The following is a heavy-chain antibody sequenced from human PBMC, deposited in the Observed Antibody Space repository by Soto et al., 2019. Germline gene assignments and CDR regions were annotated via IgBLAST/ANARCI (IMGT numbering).Heavy chain of an antibody. CDR3: ARSEGMGVTTFDF. CDR1: GDSINSPGYS. D-gene: IGHD1-26*01. J-gene: IGHJ5*01. V-gene: IGHV4-30-2*01. Sequence: QLQLQESGSGLVKPSQTLSLTCAVSGDSINSPGYSWSWIRQPPGKGLEGIGSISHSGSTSYHPSLTSRVVISGDTSANLLSLMLTSVTAADTAVYYCARSEGMGVTTFDFWGQGTHVIVSS. CDR2: ISHSGST.